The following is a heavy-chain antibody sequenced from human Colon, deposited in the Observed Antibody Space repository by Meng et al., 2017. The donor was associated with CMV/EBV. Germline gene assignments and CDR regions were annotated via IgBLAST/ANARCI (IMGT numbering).Heavy chain of an antibody. J-gene: IGHJ6*02. V-gene: IGHV4-59*01. CDR1: GGSISGYY. CDR2: VYYSGSA. CDR3: ARVRQLEGSSSNYHYYYGMDV. Sequence: GSLSLTCSVSGGSISGYYWSWIRQPPGKGLEWIGRVYYSGSAQYNPSLQSRVTISADTSKNQFSLKLTSVTAADTAVYYCARVRQLEGSSSNYHYYYGMDVWGQGTTVTVSS. D-gene: IGHD1-1*01.